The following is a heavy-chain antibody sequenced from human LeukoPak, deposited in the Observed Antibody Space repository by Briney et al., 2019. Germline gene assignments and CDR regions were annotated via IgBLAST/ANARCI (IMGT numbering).Heavy chain of an antibody. CDR1: GFTFSSYV. V-gene: IGHV3-30*04. CDR2: ISYDRSNE. D-gene: IGHD3-10*02. CDR3: AELGITMIGGV. J-gene: IGHJ6*04. Sequence: PGGSLRLSCAASGFTFSSYVMHWVRQAPGKGLEWVAIISYDRSNEYYADSVKGRFTISRDNSKNTLYLQMNSLRAEDTAVYYCAELGITMIGGVWGKGTTVTISS.